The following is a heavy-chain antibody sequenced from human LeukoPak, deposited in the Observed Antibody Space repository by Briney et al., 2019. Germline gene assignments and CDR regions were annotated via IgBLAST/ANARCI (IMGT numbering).Heavy chain of an antibody. CDR3: ARDRQYDFWSGYLNWFDP. CDR1: GFTFTSYW. Sequence: GSLRLSCAASGFTFTSYWMHWVRQAPGKGLVWLSRINSDGTITSYADSLEGRFTISRDNAKNTVYLQMSSLRAEDTAVYYCARDRQYDFWSGYLNWFDPWGQGTLVTVSS. CDR2: INSDGTIT. V-gene: IGHV3-74*01. J-gene: IGHJ5*02. D-gene: IGHD3-3*01.